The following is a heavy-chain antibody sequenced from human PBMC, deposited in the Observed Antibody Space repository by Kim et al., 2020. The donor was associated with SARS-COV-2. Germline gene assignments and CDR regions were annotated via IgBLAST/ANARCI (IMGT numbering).Heavy chain of an antibody. D-gene: IGHD3-10*01. CDR1: GYTLTELS. V-gene: IGHV1-24*01. CDR3: ATVPAITMVRGQFDY. J-gene: IGHJ4*02. Sequence: ASVKVSCKVSGYTLTELSMHWVRQAPGKGLEWMGGFDPEDGETIYAQKFQGRVTMTEDTSTDTAYMELSSLRSEDTAVYYCATVPAITMVRGQFDYWGQGTLVTVSS. CDR2: FDPEDGET.